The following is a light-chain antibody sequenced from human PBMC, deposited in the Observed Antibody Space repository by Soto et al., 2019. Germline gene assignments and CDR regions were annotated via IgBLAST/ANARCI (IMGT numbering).Light chain of an antibody. Sequence: DIVMSQSPLSLPVTPGEPASISCRSSQSLLHRDGYNYLDWYLQKPGQSPQLLIYLGSNRASGVPDRLSGSGSGTDFTLKISRVEAEDVGVYYCMQALQTPITFGQGTRLEIK. CDR3: MQALQTPIT. CDR2: LGS. V-gene: IGKV2-28*01. J-gene: IGKJ5*01. CDR1: QSLLHRDGYNY.